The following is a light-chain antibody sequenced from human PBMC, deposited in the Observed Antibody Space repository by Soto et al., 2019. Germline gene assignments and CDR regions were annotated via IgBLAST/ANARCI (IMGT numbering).Light chain of an antibody. CDR1: NSDIGGYNY. CDR2: DVS. J-gene: IGLJ3*02. Sequence: QSALTQPASVSGSPGQSITISCTGTNSDIGGYNYVSWYQHHPGKAPKLMIYDVSNRPSGVSNRFSGSKSGNMASLTLSGLQTEDEADYYCSSYTSTSTPGVFGGGTKVTVL. CDR3: SSYTSTSTPGV. V-gene: IGLV2-14*03.